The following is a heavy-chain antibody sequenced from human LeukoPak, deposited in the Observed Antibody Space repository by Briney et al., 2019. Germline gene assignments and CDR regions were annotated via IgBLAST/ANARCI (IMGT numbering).Heavy chain of an antibody. Sequence: SETLSLTCGVSGGSIDITNYWSWIRQPPGKGLEWVGYIFYSGTTDSNPSLKSRVTISVDTSKNQFSLKLSSVTAADTAVYYCARTYCSGGSCHFDYWGQGTLVTVSS. CDR1: GGSIDITNY. J-gene: IGHJ4*02. D-gene: IGHD2-15*01. V-gene: IGHV4-59*08. CDR2: IFYSGTT. CDR3: ARTYCSGGSCHFDY.